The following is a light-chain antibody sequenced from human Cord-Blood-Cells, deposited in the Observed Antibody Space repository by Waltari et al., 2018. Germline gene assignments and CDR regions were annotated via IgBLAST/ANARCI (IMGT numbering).Light chain of an antibody. CDR3: AAWDDSLNGWV. CDR2: STY. V-gene: IGLV1-44*01. J-gene: IGLJ3*02. CDR1: SSNIGSNT. Sequence: QSVLTQPPSASGTPGQRVTISCSGSSSNIGSNTVNCYQQLPGTAPTLRIYSTYRRPSGVPDRFSGAKSGTSASLAISGLQSEDEADYYCAAWDDSLNGWVFGGGTKLTVL.